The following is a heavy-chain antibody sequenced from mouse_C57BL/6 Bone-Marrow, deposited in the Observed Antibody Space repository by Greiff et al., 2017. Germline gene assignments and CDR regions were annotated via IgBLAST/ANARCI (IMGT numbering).Heavy chain of an antibody. Sequence: VKLMESGAELMKPGASVKLSCKATGYTFTGYWIEWVKQRPGHGLEWIGEILPGSGSTNYNEKFKGKATFTADTSSNTAYMQLSSLTTEDSAIYDGARGGVLCPVYFDYWGQGTTLTVSS. V-gene: IGHV1-9*01. CDR3: ARGGVLCPVYFDY. CDR1: GYTFTGYW. J-gene: IGHJ2*01. CDR2: ILPGSGST. D-gene: IGHD1-1*02.